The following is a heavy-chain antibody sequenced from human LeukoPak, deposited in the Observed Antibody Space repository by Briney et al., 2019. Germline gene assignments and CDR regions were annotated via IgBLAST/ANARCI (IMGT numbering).Heavy chain of an antibody. CDR3: AARIWSAYYTFDC. D-gene: IGHD3-3*01. V-gene: IGHV3-66*01. CDR1: GFTVSSNY. Sequence: GGSLRLSCAASGFTVSSNYMGWVRQAPGKGLEWVSLIYSGGSTYYAGSVKGRFTIFRDSSKNTLYLQMNNLRAEDTAVYYCAARIWSAYYTFDCWGQGTLVTVSS. J-gene: IGHJ4*02. CDR2: IYSGGST.